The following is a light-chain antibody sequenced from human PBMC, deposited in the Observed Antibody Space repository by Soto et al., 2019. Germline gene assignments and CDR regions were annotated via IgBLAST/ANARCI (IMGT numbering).Light chain of an antibody. J-gene: IGKJ5*01. CDR1: QSVSSD. CDR2: DAS. V-gene: IGKV3-11*01. Sequence: ESVLTQSPATLSLSPGERATLSCRASQSVSSDLAWYQQKPGQPPRLLIFDASSRATGIPARFSGSGSGTDFTPTISSLEPEDFAVYYCQQRSSWPLTFGQGTRLEIK. CDR3: QQRSSWPLT.